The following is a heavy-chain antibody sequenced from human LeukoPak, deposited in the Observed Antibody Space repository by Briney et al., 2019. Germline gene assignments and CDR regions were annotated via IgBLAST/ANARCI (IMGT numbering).Heavy chain of an antibody. CDR3: AREGSSWYGIDY. J-gene: IGHJ4*02. V-gene: IGHV3-74*01. CDR1: GFTFSSYW. Sequence: GRSLRLSCAASGFTFSSYWMHWVRQAPGKGLVWVSRINSDGSSTSYADSVKGRFTISRDNAKNTLYLQMNSLRAEDTAVYYCAREGSSWYGIDYWGQGTLVTVSS. CDR2: INSDGSST. D-gene: IGHD6-13*01.